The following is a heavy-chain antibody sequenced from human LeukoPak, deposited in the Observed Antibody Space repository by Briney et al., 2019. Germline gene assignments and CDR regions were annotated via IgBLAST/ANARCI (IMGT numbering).Heavy chain of an antibody. CDR3: ARGAVAGLFDY. D-gene: IGHD6-19*01. V-gene: IGHV1-69*05. Sequence: SVKVSCKASGGTFSSYAISWVRQAPGQGLEWMGGITPIIGTANYAQKFQGRVTITTDESTSTAYMELSSLRSEDTAVYYCARGAVAGLFDYWGQGTLVTVSS. J-gene: IGHJ4*02. CDR1: GGTFSSYA. CDR2: ITPIIGTA.